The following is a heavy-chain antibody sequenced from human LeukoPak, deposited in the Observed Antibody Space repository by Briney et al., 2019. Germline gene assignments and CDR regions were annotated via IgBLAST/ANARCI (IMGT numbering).Heavy chain of an antibody. D-gene: IGHD6-6*01. Sequence: GGSLRLSCAASGLTFSSYAMSWVRQAPGKGLEWVSAISGSGGSTYYADSVKGRFTISRDNSKNTLYLQMNSLRAEDTAVYYCAKARGSSSSAGDYWGQGTLVTVPS. J-gene: IGHJ4*02. CDR3: AKARGSSSSAGDY. CDR2: ISGSGGST. V-gene: IGHV3-23*01. CDR1: GLTFSSYA.